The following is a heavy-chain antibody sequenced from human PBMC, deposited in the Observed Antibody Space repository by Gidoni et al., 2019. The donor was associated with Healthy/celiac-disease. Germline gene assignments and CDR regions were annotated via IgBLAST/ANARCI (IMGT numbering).Heavy chain of an antibody. D-gene: IGHD1-1*01. CDR3: ARDEVTSWVEPSNAFDI. J-gene: IGHJ3*02. CDR2: IIPIFGTS. CDR1: GGTFSSYA. V-gene: IGHV1-69*01. Sequence: QVQLVQSGAEVKKPGSGVKVTGKAPGGTFSSYAISWVRQAPGQGLEWMGGIIPIFGTSTYAQKFQGRVTITADDSTSTAYMELSSLRSDDTAVYYCARDEVTSWVEPSNAFDIWGQGTMVTVSS.